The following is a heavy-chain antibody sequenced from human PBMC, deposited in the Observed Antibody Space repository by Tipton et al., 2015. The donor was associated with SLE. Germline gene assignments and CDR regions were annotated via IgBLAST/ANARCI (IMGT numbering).Heavy chain of an antibody. CDR2: IYHSGST. V-gene: IGHV4-38-2*01. J-gene: IGHJ2*01. D-gene: IGHD6-13*01. CDR1: GYSISSGYY. Sequence: TLSLTCAVSGYSISSGYYWGWIRQPPGKGLEWIGSIYHSGSTYYNPSLKSRVTISVDTSKNQFSLKLSSVTAADTAVYYCARVGSSSWSIWYFDLWGRGTLVTVSS. CDR3: ARVGSSSWSIWYFDL.